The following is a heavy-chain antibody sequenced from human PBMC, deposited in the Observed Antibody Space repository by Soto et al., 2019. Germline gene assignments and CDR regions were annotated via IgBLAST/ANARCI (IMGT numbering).Heavy chain of an antibody. Sequence: SETLSLTCTVSGGSISSYYWSWIRQPPGKGLEWIGYIYYSGSTNYNPSLKSRVTISVDTSKNQFSLKLSSVTAADTAVYYCARAADYSNYLFDYWGQGTLVTVSS. CDR1: GGSISSYY. V-gene: IGHV4-59*01. CDR2: IYYSGST. CDR3: ARAADYSNYLFDY. J-gene: IGHJ4*02. D-gene: IGHD4-4*01.